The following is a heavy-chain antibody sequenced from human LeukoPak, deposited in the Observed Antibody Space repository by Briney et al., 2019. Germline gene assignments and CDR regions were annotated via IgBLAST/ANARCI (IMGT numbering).Heavy chain of an antibody. Sequence: GGSLRLSCAASGFTFSSYGMSWVRQAPGKGLEWVSSISSSSSYIYYADSVKGRFTISRDNAKNSLYLQMNSLRAEDTAVYYCARVTDNGGNYGYWGQGTLVTVSS. CDR2: ISSSSSYI. D-gene: IGHD4-23*01. V-gene: IGHV3-21*01. J-gene: IGHJ4*02. CDR3: ARVTDNGGNYGY. CDR1: GFTFSSYG.